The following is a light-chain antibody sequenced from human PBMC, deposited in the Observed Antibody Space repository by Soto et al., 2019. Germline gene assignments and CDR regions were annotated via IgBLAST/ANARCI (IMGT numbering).Light chain of an antibody. J-gene: IGLJ2*01. CDR2: ETS. V-gene: IGLV7-46*01. CDR1: TGAVTSSHY. Sequence: QSAVTQEPSLTVSPGGTVTLTCGCSTGAVTSSHYPYWFQQKPGQAPRTLIYETSNKYSWTPARFSGSLLGDKAALTLSGAQPEDEAEYYCLLSYSDTRSGVFGGGTKLTVL. CDR3: LLSYSDTRSGV.